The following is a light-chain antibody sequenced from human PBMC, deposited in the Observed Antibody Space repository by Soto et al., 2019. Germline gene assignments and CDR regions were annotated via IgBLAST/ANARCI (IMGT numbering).Light chain of an antibody. J-gene: IGKJ2*01. CDR1: QSISSY. CDR2: AAS. CDR3: QQSYGTPPYT. V-gene: IGKV1-39*01. Sequence: DIQMTQSPSSLSASVGDRVTITCRASQSISSYLNWYQQKPGKAPKLLIYAASSLQSGVPSRFSGSGSGTDFTLTISSLQPEDFETYYCQQSYGTPPYTFGQGTKLEIK.